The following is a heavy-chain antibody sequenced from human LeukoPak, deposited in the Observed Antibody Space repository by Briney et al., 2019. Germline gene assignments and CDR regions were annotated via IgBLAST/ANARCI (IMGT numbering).Heavy chain of an antibody. CDR2: ISGSGGST. D-gene: IGHD4-23*01. V-gene: IGHV3-23*01. CDR1: GFTFSNYA. J-gene: IGHJ4*02. Sequence: GGSLRLSCAASGFTFSNYAMSWVRQTPGKGLEWVSGISGSGGSTYYADSVKGRFTISRDNSKNTLYLQVNSLRAEDTALYYCAKATIAATVVTPLDYWGQGTQVTVSS. CDR3: AKATIAATVVTPLDY.